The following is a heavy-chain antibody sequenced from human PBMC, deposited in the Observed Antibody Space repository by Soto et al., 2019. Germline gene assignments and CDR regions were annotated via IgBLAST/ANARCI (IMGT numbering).Heavy chain of an antibody. D-gene: IGHD6-25*01. Sequence: PSETLSLTCSVSGGSVSSSTYYWGWIRQPPWKALEWIGSIYFSGSIYYKSSLKSRVTISVDTSKNQFSLKLTSVTAADTAVYYCARHGVAALQFDYWGQGXLVTVYS. V-gene: IGHV4-39*01. J-gene: IGHJ4*02. CDR3: ARHGVAALQFDY. CDR1: GGSVSSSTYY. CDR2: IYFSGSI.